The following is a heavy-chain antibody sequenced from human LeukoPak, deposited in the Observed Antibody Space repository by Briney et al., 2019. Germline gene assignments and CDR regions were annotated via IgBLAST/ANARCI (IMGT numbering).Heavy chain of an antibody. CDR3: ARVSLSSGCLSN. CDR1: GFTFSSYA. CDR2: ISSDESIT. V-gene: IGHV3-74*01. J-gene: IGHJ4*02. Sequence: GGSLRLSCAASGFTFSSYAMSWVRQAPGKGLEWVSRISSDESITSYADSVKGRFTISRDNAKNTLFLQMNGLRAEDTAAYYCARVSLSSGCLSNWGQGTLVTVSS. D-gene: IGHD6-19*01.